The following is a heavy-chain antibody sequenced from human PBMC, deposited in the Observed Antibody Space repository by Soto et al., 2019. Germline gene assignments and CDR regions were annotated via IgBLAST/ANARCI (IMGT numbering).Heavy chain of an antibody. CDR3: ANSRGGTFLGYHGMDI. Sequence: QVQLVQSGPEVKKPGPSLTVSCKASGGTFSSRAISWVRQAPGQGLEWMGGIIPVFGRVNYAEKFQDRVTFTADESTGTVYMEVCSLRSEDTALYYCANSRGGTFLGYHGMDIWGQGTTVSVSS. V-gene: IGHV1-69*01. CDR2: IIPVFGRV. J-gene: IGHJ6*02. CDR1: GGTFSSRA. D-gene: IGHD3-16*01.